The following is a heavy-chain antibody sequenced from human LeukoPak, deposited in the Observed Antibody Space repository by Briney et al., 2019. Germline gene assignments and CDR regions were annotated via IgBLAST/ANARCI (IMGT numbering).Heavy chain of an antibody. D-gene: IGHD5-24*01. J-gene: IGHJ6*02. Sequence: GGSLRLPCAASGFIFDDFAMHRVRQAPGRGLEWVSGINWNSKSIAYADSVKGRFTISRDNAKNSLYLQMNSLRAEDTALYYCVKDNRWLTYGKQVWGQGTTVILSS. CDR1: GFIFDDFA. V-gene: IGHV3-9*01. CDR3: VKDNRWLTYGKQV. CDR2: INWNSKSI.